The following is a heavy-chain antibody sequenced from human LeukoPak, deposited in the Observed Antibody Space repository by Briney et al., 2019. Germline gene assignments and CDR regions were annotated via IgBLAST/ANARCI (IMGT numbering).Heavy chain of an antibody. Sequence: SETLSLTCTVSGGSLSSYYWSWIRQPPGKGLEWIGYIYYSGSTNYNPSLKSRVTISVDTSKNQFSLKLSSVTAADTAAYYCARVGYYYDSSGFYDYWGQGTLVTVSS. V-gene: IGHV4-59*01. CDR3: ARVGYYYDSSGFYDY. CDR2: IYYSGST. CDR1: GGSLSSYY. J-gene: IGHJ4*02. D-gene: IGHD3-22*01.